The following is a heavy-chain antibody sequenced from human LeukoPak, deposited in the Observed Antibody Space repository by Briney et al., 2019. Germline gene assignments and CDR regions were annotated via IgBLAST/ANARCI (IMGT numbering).Heavy chain of an antibody. CDR3: ARGQFWRGSEIRV. J-gene: IGHJ4*02. Sequence: SETLSLTCRVDGESFSGYYWIWIRQPPGKGLEWIGEINYSGSTNYNPSLKSRVTLSVDTSKSQFSLKVTSVTAADTAMYYCARGQFWRGSEIRVWGQGTLVTVSS. V-gene: IGHV4-34*01. D-gene: IGHD1-26*01. CDR1: GESFSGYY. CDR2: INYSGST.